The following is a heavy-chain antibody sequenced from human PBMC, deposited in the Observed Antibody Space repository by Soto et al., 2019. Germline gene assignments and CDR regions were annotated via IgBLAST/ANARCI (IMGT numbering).Heavy chain of an antibody. CDR2: IYPGDSDT. CDR3: ARRIAVAGSRYYGMDV. CDR1: GYSFTSYW. D-gene: IGHD6-19*01. V-gene: IGHV5-51*01. J-gene: IGHJ6*02. Sequence: PGESLKISCKGSGYSFTSYWIGWVSQMPGKGLEWMGIIYPGDSDTRYSPSFQGQVTISADKSISTAYLQWSSLKASDTAMYYCARRIAVAGSRYYGMDVWGQGTTVTVSS.